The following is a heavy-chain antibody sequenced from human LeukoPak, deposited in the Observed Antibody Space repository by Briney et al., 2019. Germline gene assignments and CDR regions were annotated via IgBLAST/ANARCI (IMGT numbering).Heavy chain of an antibody. CDR3: ARTIVDGGTNY. CDR1: GYTFTSYY. J-gene: IGHJ4*02. CDR2: INPSGGST. V-gene: IGHV1-46*01. Sequence: ASVKVSCKASGYTFTSYYIHWVRQAPGQGLEWMGKINPSGGSTSYAQKFQGRVTMTRDTSTSTAYIELSSLRSDDTAVYYCARTIVDGGTNYWGQGTLVTVSS. D-gene: IGHD2-15*01.